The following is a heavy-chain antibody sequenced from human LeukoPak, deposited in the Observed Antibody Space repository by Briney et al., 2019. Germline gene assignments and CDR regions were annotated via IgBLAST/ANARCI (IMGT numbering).Heavy chain of an antibody. Sequence: GGSLRLSCAASGFTFSSYWMNWARQAPGKGLEWVASINHNGNVNYYVDSVKGRFTISRDNAKNSLYLQMSILRAEDTAVYFCARGGGLDVWGQGATVTVSS. CDR1: GFTFSSYW. CDR2: INHNGNVN. J-gene: IGHJ6*02. D-gene: IGHD3-16*01. CDR3: ARGGGLDV. V-gene: IGHV3-7*03.